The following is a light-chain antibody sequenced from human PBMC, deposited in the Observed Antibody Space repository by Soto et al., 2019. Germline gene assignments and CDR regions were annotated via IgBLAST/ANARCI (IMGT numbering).Light chain of an antibody. CDR2: AAS. J-gene: IGKJ1*01. CDR1: QGISSY. CDR3: QQYMSYS. V-gene: IGKV1-9*01. Sequence: IKLTQSPSSLSASVGERVTMTGRASQGISSYLAWYQQKPGKAPKLLIYAASTLQSRVPSRFSGSGSGTEFTLTISSLQPDDFATYYCQQYMSYSFGQGTKVDI.